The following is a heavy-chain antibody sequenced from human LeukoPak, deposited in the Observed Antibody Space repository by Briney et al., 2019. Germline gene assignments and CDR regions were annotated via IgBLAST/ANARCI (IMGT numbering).Heavy chain of an antibody. CDR3: ARYQQRRYDFWSGYYTSTRYYGMDV. D-gene: IGHD3-3*01. J-gene: IGHJ6*02. CDR2: INHSGST. V-gene: IGHV4-34*01. Sequence: SETLSLTCTVSGGSISSYYWSWIRQPPGKGLEWIGEINHSGSTSYNPSLKSRVTISVDTSKNQFSLKLSSVTAADTAVYYCARYQQRRYDFWSGYYTSTRYYGMDVWGQGTTVTVSS. CDR1: GGSISSYY.